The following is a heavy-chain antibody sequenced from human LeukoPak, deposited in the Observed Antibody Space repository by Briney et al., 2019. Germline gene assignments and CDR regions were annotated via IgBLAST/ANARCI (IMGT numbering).Heavy chain of an antibody. CDR3: ARTNHDFWSGYYKGEFDY. Sequence: SETLSLTCAVSGGSISSSNWWSWVRQPPGKGLEWIGEIYHSGSTNYNPSLKSRVTISVDKSKNQFSLKLSSVIAADTAVYYCARTNHDFWSGYYKGEFDYWGQGTLVTVSS. D-gene: IGHD3-3*01. J-gene: IGHJ4*02. CDR2: IYHSGST. V-gene: IGHV4-4*02. CDR1: GGSISSSNW.